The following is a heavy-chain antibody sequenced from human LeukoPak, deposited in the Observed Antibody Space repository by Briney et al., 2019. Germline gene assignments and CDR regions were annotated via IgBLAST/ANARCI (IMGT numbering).Heavy chain of an antibody. CDR3: ARDFYGGNSGVNY. V-gene: IGHV1-46*01. CDR1: GYTFTSYY. J-gene: IGHJ4*02. D-gene: IGHD4-23*01. Sequence: ASVKVSCKASGYTFTSYYMHWVRQAPGEGLEWMGIINPSGGSTSYAQKFQGRVTMTRDMSTSTVYMELSSLRSEDTAVYYCARDFYGGNSGVNYWGQGTLVTVSS. CDR2: INPSGGST.